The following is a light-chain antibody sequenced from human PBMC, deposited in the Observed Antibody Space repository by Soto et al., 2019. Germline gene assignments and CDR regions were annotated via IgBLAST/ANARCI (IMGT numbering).Light chain of an antibody. Sequence: QSALTQPRSVSGSPGQSVTISCTGTNSDVGGYNFVSWYQQHPGKAPKLMIYDVSKRPSGVPDRFSGSKSGNTASLTISGLQAEDEADYYCCSYAGSYTWMFGGGTKVTVL. J-gene: IGLJ3*02. CDR3: CSYAGSYTWM. CDR1: NSDVGGYNF. V-gene: IGLV2-11*01. CDR2: DVS.